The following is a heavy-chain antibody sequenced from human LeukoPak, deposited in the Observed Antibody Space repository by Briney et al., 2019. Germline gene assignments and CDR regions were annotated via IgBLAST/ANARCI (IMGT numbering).Heavy chain of an antibody. CDR1: GFTFSSYS. Sequence: PGGSLRLSCAASGFTFSSYSMNWVRQAPGKGLEWFSSISDSSSYIYYADSVKGRFTISRDNAKNSLYLQMNSLRAEDTAVYYCARVVPRTIPNFDYWGQGTLVTVSS. V-gene: IGHV3-21*01. CDR3: ARVVPRTIPNFDY. CDR2: ISDSSSYI. D-gene: IGHD2-2*01. J-gene: IGHJ4*02.